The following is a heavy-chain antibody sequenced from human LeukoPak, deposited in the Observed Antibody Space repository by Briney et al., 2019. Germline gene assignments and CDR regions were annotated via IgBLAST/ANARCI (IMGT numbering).Heavy chain of an antibody. J-gene: IGHJ3*02. D-gene: IGHD3-10*01. CDR3: ATGTSGFYDAFDI. CDR1: GYTLTELS. V-gene: IGHV1-24*01. Sequence: ASVKVSCKVSGYTLTELSMHWVRQAPGKGLEWMGGFDPEDAEAIYAQNFQGRVTMAGDTATNTAYMELSSLRSEDTAVYYCATGTSGFYDAFDIWGHGTMVTVSS. CDR2: FDPEDAEA.